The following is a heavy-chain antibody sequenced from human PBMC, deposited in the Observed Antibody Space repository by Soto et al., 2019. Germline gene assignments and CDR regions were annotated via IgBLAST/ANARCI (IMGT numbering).Heavy chain of an antibody. D-gene: IGHD7-27*01. CDR2: IIPIFSKT. Sequence: QVQLVQSGAQVTEPGTSVKVSCRASGGSFSNSSFVWVRQGPGQGLEWMGGIIPIFSKTTVAPKFQDRITFTADESTRTVFMELSSLRSEDTALYYGARDVVRSTGGDSWGQGPLVTVSA. J-gene: IGHJ4*02. CDR3: ARDVVRSTGGDS. CDR1: GGSFSNSS. V-gene: IGHV1-69*01.